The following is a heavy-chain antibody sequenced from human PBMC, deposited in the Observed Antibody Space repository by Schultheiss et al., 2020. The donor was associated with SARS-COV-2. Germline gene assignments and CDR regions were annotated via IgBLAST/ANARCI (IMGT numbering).Heavy chain of an antibody. Sequence: GESLKISCAASGFTFSNAWMSWVRQAPGKGLEWVANIKQDGSEKYYVDSVKGRFTISRDNAKNSLYLQMNSLRAEDTAVYYCARGNRLDYYYYGMDVWGQGTTVTVSS. CDR1: GFTFSNAW. V-gene: IGHV3-7*01. J-gene: IGHJ6*02. D-gene: IGHD6-19*01. CDR3: ARGNRLDYYYYGMDV. CDR2: IKQDGSEK.